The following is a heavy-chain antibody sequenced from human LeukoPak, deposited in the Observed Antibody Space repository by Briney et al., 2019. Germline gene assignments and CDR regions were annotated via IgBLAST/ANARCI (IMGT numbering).Heavy chain of an antibody. D-gene: IGHD3-10*01. CDR2: ISGSGGST. CDR3: AKPGRIWFGEFDY. J-gene: IGHJ4*02. CDR1: GFTFSSYA. Sequence: PGGSLRLSCAASGFTFSSYAMSWVRQAPGEGLEWVSAISGSGGSTYYADSVKGRFTISRDNSKNTLYLQMNSLRAEDTAVYYCAKPGRIWFGEFDYWGQGTLVTVSS. V-gene: IGHV3-23*01.